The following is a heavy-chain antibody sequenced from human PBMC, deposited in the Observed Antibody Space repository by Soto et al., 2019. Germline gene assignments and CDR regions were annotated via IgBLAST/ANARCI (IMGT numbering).Heavy chain of an antibody. V-gene: IGHV4-34*01. J-gene: IGHJ6*02. CDR1: GGSFSGYY. Sequence: PSETLSLTCAVSGGSFSGYYWSWIRQSPGKGLEWIGDINHSGGTNYNPSLKSRVTISGDTSRSQFSLRLSSVTAADTAVYYCARDQRKNSGYDLYYYGMDVWGQGTTVTVSS. CDR2: INHSGGT. CDR3: ARDQRKNSGYDLYYYGMDV. D-gene: IGHD5-12*01.